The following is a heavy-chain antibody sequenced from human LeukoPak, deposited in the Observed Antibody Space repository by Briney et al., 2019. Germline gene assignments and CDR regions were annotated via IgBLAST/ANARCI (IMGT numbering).Heavy chain of an antibody. Sequence: ETLSLTCTVSGGSISSYYWSWIRQPPGKGLEWIGYISYSGATNYNPSLKSRVTISLDTSKNQFSLKLSSVTAADTAVYYCARDNIDSSTISYYFDYWGQGTLVTVSS. V-gene: IGHV4-59*01. CDR1: GGSISSYY. D-gene: IGHD2-2*01. J-gene: IGHJ4*02. CDR2: ISYSGAT. CDR3: ARDNIDSSTISYYFDY.